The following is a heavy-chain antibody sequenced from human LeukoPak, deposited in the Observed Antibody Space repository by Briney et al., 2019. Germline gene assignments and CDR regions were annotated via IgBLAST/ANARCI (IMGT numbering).Heavy chain of an antibody. V-gene: IGHV1-69*05. CDR1: GGTFSSYA. CDR2: IIPIFGTA. J-gene: IGHJ3*02. D-gene: IGHD4-17*01. CDR3: ATPWGDYAGAFDI. Sequence: GASVKVSCKASGGTFSSYAISWVRQAPGQGLEWMGGIIPIFGTANYAQKFQGRVTITTDESTSTAYMELSSLRSEDTAVYYCATPWGDYAGAFDIWGQGTMVTVSS.